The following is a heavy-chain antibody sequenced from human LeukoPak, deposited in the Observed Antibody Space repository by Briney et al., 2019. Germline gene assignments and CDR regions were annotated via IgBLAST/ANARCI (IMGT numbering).Heavy chain of an antibody. CDR3: ARMATGAAGGALDV. CDR2: ISYDGSNK. D-gene: IGHD1-1*01. V-gene: IGHV3-30*14. CDR1: GFTFSSYA. J-gene: IGHJ6*02. Sequence: QTGGSLRLSCAASGFTFSSYAMHWVRQAPGKGLEWVAVISYDGSNKYYADSVKGRFTISRDNSKNTVYLQMGRLRTEDMGVYYCARMATGAAGGALDVWGQGTTVIVS.